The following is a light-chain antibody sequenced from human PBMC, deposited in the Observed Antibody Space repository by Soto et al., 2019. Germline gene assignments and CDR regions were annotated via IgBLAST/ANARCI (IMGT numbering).Light chain of an antibody. CDR3: QQYNSYPWT. Sequence: DIQMTQSPSTLSASVGDRVTITCRASQFISSWLAWYQQKPGKVPKLLIFHASNLESGVTSRFSGSGSGTEFTLTISSLQPDDFAKYYCQQYNSYPWTFGQGTKVEI. CDR2: HAS. V-gene: IGKV1-5*01. J-gene: IGKJ1*01. CDR1: QFISSW.